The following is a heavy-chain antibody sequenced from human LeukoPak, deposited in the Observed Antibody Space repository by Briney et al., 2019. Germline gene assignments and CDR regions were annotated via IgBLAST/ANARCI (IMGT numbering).Heavy chain of an antibody. Sequence: GVSVRLSCSAYGFTVSYYWVVWVRQAPGKGRVWVGNIRQDDREKTQMDYVRGRFTIDRDNGTLSLYLRMHRLRDEDADIYACATDRKVGTWDTRFNYCGQGTLVTVSS. CDR3: ATDRKVGTWDTRFNY. D-gene: IGHD4-23*01. J-gene: IGHJ4*02. V-gene: IGHV3-7*01. CDR1: GFTVSYYW. CDR2: IRQDDREK.